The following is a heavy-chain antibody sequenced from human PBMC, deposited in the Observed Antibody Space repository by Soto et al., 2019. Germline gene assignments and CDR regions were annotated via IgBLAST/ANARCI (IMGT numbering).Heavy chain of an antibody. J-gene: IGHJ6*02. CDR1: GYTFTSYG. V-gene: IGHV1-18*01. D-gene: IGHD6-19*01. Sequence: ASVKVSCKASGYTFTSYGISWVRQAPGQGLERMGWISAYNGNTNYAQKLQGRVTMTTDTSTSTAYMELRSLRSDDTAVYYCASGSSGWYGSSSRYYYGMDVWGQGTTVTVSS. CDR2: ISAYNGNT. CDR3: ASGSSGWYGSSSRYYYGMDV.